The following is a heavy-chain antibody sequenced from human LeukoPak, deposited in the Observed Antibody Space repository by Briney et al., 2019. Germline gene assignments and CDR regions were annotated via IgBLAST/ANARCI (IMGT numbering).Heavy chain of an antibody. V-gene: IGHV1-18*01. Sequence: VASVKVSCKASGYTFTSYGISWVRQAPGQGLEWMGWISPYNGNTDYAQKLQGRVTMTTDTSTSTDYMELRSLRSDDTAVYYCAREMATIVNQFDYWGQGTLVTVSS. J-gene: IGHJ4*02. D-gene: IGHD5-24*01. CDR2: ISPYNGNT. CDR1: GYTFTSYG. CDR3: AREMATIVNQFDY.